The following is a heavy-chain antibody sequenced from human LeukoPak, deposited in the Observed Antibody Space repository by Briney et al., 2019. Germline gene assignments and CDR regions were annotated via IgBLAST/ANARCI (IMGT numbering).Heavy chain of an antibody. CDR3: AREGPPLSPIDY. J-gene: IGHJ4*02. CDR2: IIPILGIA. V-gene: IGHV1-69*04. CDR1: GGTFSSYA. Sequence: SVKVSCKASGGTFSSYAISWVRQAPGQELEWMGRIIPILGIANYAQKFQGRVTITADKSTSTAYMELSSLRSEDTAVYYCAREGPPLSPIDYWGQGTLVTVSS.